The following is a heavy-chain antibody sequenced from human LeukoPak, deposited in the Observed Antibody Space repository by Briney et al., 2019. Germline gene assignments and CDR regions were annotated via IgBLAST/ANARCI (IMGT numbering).Heavy chain of an antibody. V-gene: IGHV3-30*18. D-gene: IGHD4-23*01. CDR1: GFTFSSYS. CDR3: AKSAGPAVVTAASGSFDY. CDR2: ISYDGSNK. J-gene: IGHJ4*02. Sequence: GGSLRLSCAASGFTFSSYSMNWVRQAPGKGLEWVAVISYDGSNKYYADSVKGRFTISRDNSKNTLSLQMNSLRTEDTAVYYCAKSAGPAVVTAASGSFDYWGQGTLVTVSS.